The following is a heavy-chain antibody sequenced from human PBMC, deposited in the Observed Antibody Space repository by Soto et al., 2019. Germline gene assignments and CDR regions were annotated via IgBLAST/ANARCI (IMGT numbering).Heavy chain of an antibody. CDR1: GFTFSSYG. CDR3: ARDSSSGEGFDF. D-gene: IGHD7-27*01. V-gene: IGHV3-33*01. J-gene: IGHJ4*02. CDR2: IWYDGNSK. Sequence: QVQLVESGGGVVQPGRSLRLSCAASGFTFSSYGMHWVRQAPGKGLEWMAVIWYDGNSKDYGDSGRGRFTVSRDNSKNTLYLQMDSLRAEDTAVYYCARDSSSGEGFDFWGQGTLVTVSS.